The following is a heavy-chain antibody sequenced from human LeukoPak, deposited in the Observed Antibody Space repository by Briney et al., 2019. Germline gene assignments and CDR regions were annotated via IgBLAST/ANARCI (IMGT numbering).Heavy chain of an antibody. CDR1: GFTFSSSW. V-gene: IGHV3-74*01. J-gene: IGHJ3*02. D-gene: IGHD5-12*01. CDR3: AKDNTSGYDKEGAFDI. Sequence: QPGGSLRLSCAASGFTFSSSWMHWVRQAPGKGLVWVSRITRDGSSTTYADPVKGRFTTSRDNAKNTLYLQMNSLRAEDTALYYCAKDNTSGYDKEGAFDIWGQGTMVTVSS. CDR2: ITRDGSST.